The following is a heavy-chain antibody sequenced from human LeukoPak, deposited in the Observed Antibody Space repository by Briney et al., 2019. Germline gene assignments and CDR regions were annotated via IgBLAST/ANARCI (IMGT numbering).Heavy chain of an antibody. J-gene: IGHJ5*02. V-gene: IGHV1-18*04. CDR3: ARDDGSSWYTDSFDP. D-gene: IGHD6-13*01. CDR1: GYPFTSYG. Sequence: GPVQVSCNASGYPFTSYGISWVRQAPGQGLEWMGWISAYNGNTNYAQKLQGRVTMTTDTSTSTAYMEVRSLRSDDTAVYYCARDDGSSWYTDSFDPWGQGTLVIVSS. CDR2: ISAYNGNT.